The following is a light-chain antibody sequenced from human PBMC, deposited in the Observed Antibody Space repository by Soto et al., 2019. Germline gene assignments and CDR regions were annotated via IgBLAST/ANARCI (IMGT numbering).Light chain of an antibody. V-gene: IGKV1-9*01. Sequence: DIQLTHSPSFLSASVGDRVTITCRASQDISSHLAWYQQKPGKAPKLLIYAASTLQSGVPSGFSCSGSGTEFTLTISSLQPEDFATYYCQQVKSYPLTFGGGTNVAIK. J-gene: IGKJ4*01. CDR1: QDISSH. CDR3: QQVKSYPLT. CDR2: AAS.